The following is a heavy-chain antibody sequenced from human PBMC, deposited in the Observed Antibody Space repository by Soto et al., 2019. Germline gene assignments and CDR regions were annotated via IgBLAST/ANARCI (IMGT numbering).Heavy chain of an antibody. CDR1: GGLISSGNW. D-gene: IGHD6-19*01. CDR3: ARKSDDSGWYYFDY. Sequence: SETLSLTCAVSGGLISSGNWWTWVRQAPGKGLEWIGEIYHSGSTKYNPSLKSRVTMSVDKSKNQFSLKLNSVTAADTAVYYFARKSDDSGWYYFDYWGQGTLVTVSS. CDR2: IYHSGST. V-gene: IGHV4-4*02. J-gene: IGHJ4*02.